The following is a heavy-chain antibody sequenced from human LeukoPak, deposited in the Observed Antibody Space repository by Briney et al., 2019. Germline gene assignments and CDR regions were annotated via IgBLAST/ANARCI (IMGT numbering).Heavy chain of an antibody. CDR3: ARVYDTSDYYFAFDI. CDR1: GDSFCPYY. D-gene: IGHD3-22*01. Sequence: SETLSLTCTVSGDSFCPYYWSWIQQPPGKGLEWIGHIHSRVGTNYNPSIKSRVTISVDTSKNQFSLTLSSVTAADTAVYYCARVYDTSDYYFAFDIWGQGTKVTVSS. CDR2: IHSRVGT. V-gene: IGHV4-59*08. J-gene: IGHJ3*02.